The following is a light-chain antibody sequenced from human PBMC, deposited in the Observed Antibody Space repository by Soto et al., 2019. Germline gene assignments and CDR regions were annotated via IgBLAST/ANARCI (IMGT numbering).Light chain of an antibody. CDR1: QSVSSNY. Sequence: EIVLTQSAGTLSLSPGERATLSCRASQSVSSNYSAWYQQKPRQAPRLLIYASSSRTTSIPGRFSGSASGTVFTLTISRLETEDFAFYYRHQYGSSPWTFGEGTRVEIK. V-gene: IGKV3-20*01. CDR3: HQYGSSPWT. J-gene: IGKJ1*01. CDR2: ASS.